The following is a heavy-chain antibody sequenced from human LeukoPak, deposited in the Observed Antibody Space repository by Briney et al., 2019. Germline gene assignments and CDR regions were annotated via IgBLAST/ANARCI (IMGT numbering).Heavy chain of an antibody. CDR1: GGSISSSSYC. Sequence: SETLSLTCTVSGGSISSSSYCWGWIRQPPGKGLEWIGSIYYSGSTYYNPSLKSRVTISVDTSKNQFSLKLSSVTAADTAVYYCARHTRWGGVDYWGQGTLVTVSS. J-gene: IGHJ4*02. CDR3: ARHTRWGGVDY. CDR2: IYYSGST. D-gene: IGHD2-2*01. V-gene: IGHV4-39*01.